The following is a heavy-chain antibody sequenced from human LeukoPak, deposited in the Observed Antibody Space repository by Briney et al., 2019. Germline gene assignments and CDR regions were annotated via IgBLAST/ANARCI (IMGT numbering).Heavy chain of an antibody. CDR3: AGWYGDYFSDY. CDR2: ISGSGGST. D-gene: IGHD4-17*01. Sequence: GGSLRLSCAASGFTFSSYAMSWVRQAPGKGLEWVSAISGSGGSTYYADSVKGRFTISRDNAKNSLYLQMNSLRAEDTAVYYCAGWYGDYFSDYWGQGTLVTVSS. CDR1: GFTFSSYA. V-gene: IGHV3-23*01. J-gene: IGHJ4*02.